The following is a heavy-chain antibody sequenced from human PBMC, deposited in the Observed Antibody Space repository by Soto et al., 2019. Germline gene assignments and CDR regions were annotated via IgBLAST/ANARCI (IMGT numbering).Heavy chain of an antibody. Sequence: SGKVSCKASGGTFNNYPITWVRQAPGEGLEWMGGSIPIFGTAIYAQKFQGRVTISVDESTSTAYMELSSLRSEDTAVYYCARGRGYSGDDHYYYFDMDVWGQGTTVTVSS. V-gene: IGHV1-69*13. J-gene: IGHJ6*02. CDR1: GGTFNNYP. D-gene: IGHD5-12*01. CDR2: SIPIFGTA. CDR3: ARGRGYSGDDHYYYFDMDV.